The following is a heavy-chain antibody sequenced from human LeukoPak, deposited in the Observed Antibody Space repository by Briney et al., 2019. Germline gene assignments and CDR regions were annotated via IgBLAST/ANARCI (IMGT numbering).Heavy chain of an antibody. V-gene: IGHV3-21*01. J-gene: IGHJ4*02. CDR3: ARDRGEMATIPFDY. CDR1: GITFSSYS. Sequence: PGGSLRLSCAASGITFSSYSMNWVRQAPGEGLEWVSSLSSSSSYIYYADSVKGRFTISRDNAKNSLYLQMNSLRAEDTAVYYCARDRGEMATIPFDYWGQGTLVTVSS. CDR2: LSSSSSYI. D-gene: IGHD5-24*01.